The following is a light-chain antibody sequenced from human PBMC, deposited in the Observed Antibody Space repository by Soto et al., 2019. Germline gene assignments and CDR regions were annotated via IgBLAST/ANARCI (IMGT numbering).Light chain of an antibody. CDR1: QAVGGTY. CDR3: QQYGSSPQIT. V-gene: IGKV3-20*01. J-gene: IGKJ5*01. CDR2: GAS. Sequence: EIVLTPSPGTRSLSPGERASLSCRASQAVGGTYLAWYQHKPGQAPRLLIYGASNRAAGIPDRFGGSGSGTDFTLTISRLEPEDFAVYYCQQYGSSPQITFGQGTRLEIK.